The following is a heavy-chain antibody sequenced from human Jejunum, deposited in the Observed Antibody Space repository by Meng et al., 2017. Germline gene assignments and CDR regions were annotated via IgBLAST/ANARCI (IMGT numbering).Heavy chain of an antibody. V-gene: IGHV4-4*07. D-gene: IGHD1-26*01. CDR1: GDSISGYY. Sequence: QLQLQESGPGLVRPSETLSLTCTVSGDSISGYYWSWIRQPAGKGLEWIGRIYTSGSTNYNPSLKSRVTMSVDTSKNQFSLKLNSVTAADTAVYYCARGHPRMSGSYGWFDPWGQGTLVTVSS. CDR3: ARGHPRMSGSYGWFDP. CDR2: IYTSGST. J-gene: IGHJ5*02.